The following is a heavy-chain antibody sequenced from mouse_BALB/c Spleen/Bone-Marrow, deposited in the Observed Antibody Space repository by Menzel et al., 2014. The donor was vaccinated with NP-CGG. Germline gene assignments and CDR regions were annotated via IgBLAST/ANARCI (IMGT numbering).Heavy chain of an antibody. V-gene: IGHV14-3*02. J-gene: IGHJ1*01. Sequence: EVQRVESGAELVKPGASVKLSCTASGFNIIDTYMHWVKQRPEQGLEWIGRIDPANGNTKYDPKFQGKATITADTSSNTAYLQLSSLTSEDTAVYYCARKDGYSSGRFDVWGAGTTVTVSS. CDR3: ARKDGYSSGRFDV. CDR2: IDPANGNT. CDR1: GFNIIDTY. D-gene: IGHD2-3*01.